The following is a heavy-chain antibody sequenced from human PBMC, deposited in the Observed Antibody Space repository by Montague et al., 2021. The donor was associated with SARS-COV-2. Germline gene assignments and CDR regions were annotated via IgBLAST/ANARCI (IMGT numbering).Heavy chain of an antibody. CDR2: IKHDGSEK. D-gene: IGHD6-19*01. Sequence: SLRLSCSASRFTFSDFWMNWVRQAPGKGLEWVADIKHDGSEKSYVDSVKGRFTISRDNAKNSLYLQMNSLRAEDTAVYYCARGSTGWYAIFGHYGMDVWAKGPRSPSP. CDR1: RFTFSDFW. CDR3: ARGSTGWYAIFGHYGMDV. V-gene: IGHV3-7*01. J-gene: IGHJ6*02.